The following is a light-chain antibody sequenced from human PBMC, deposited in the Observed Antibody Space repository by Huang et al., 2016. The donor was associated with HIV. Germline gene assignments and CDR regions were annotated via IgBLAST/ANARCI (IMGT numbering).Light chain of an antibody. CDR2: GAS. CDR3: QQYDYWPPVT. V-gene: IGKV3-15*01. Sequence: IVMTQSPVTLSVSPGERAALSCRAGQSIKSNFSWYQQKPGQGPRLISYGASTRATGVPARFSGSGSGTEFTLTINNLQSDDFAVYYCQQYDYWPPVTFGQGTKV. CDR1: QSIKSN. J-gene: IGKJ1*01.